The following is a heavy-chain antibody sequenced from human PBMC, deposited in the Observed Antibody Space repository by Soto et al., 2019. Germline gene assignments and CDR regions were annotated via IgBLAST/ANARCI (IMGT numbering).Heavy chain of an antibody. V-gene: IGHV1-18*01. Sequence: QVQLVQSGAEVKKPGASVKVSCKASGYTFTSYVISGVRQAPGQGLEGMGWIPAYNGNTNYAPKLKGKVAMTTHTSTSKAYMDLKSLKSADPAVYYCAGGLSISSSWFAPWGQETLVTVSS. D-gene: IGHD6-6*01. CDR2: IPAYNGNT. CDR1: GYTFTSYV. CDR3: AGGLSISSSWFAP. J-gene: IGHJ5*02.